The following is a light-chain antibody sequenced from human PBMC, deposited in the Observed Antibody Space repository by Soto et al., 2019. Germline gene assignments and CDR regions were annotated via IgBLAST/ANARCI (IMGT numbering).Light chain of an antibody. J-gene: IGKJ3*01. CDR2: DAS. CDR3: QQFSDDPFT. Sequence: AIQLTQSPSSLSASVGDRVTITALARQGSTSALALYQQKPGKAPKLLIYDASSLESGVPSRFSGSGSGTDFTLTIRSLQTEDFTTYYCQQFSDDPFTFGPGNRVDIK. CDR1: QGSTSA. V-gene: IGKV1D-13*01.